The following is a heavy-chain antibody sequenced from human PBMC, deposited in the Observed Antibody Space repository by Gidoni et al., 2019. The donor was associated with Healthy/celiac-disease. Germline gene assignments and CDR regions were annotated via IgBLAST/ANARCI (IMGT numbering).Heavy chain of an antibody. Sequence: GNTYHNPSLKSRVTISVDTSKNQFSLKLSSVTAADTAVYYCARGPHTVTYHSPFNYWGQGTLVTVSS. CDR2: GNT. D-gene: IGHD4-17*01. CDR3: ARGPHTVTYHSPFNY. V-gene: IGHV4-31*02. J-gene: IGHJ4*02.